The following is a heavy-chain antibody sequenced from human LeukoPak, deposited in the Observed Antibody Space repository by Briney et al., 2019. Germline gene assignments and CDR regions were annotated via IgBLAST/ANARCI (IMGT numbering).Heavy chain of an antibody. CDR1: GFTFSSYA. CDR2: ISYDGSNK. CDR3: ARGGAAAGYFDWLFGY. J-gene: IGHJ4*02. V-gene: IGHV3-30-3*01. Sequence: GGSLRLSCAASGFTFSSYAMHWVRQAPGKGLEWVAVISYDGSNKYYADSVKGRFTISRDNSKNTLYLQMNSLRAEDTAVYYCARGGAAAGYFDWLFGYWGQGTLVTVSS. D-gene: IGHD3-9*01.